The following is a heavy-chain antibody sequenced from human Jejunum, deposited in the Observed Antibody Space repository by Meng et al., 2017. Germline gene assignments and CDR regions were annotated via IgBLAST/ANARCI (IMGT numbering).Heavy chain of an antibody. J-gene: IGHJ4*02. Sequence: QGQLGQSGAEVKKPGSSVKVSCKASVGPFSSYAINWVRQAPGQGLEWMGGIIPIFGTANYAQKFQGRVTITADESTSTAYMELSSLRSEDTAVYYCARASEGSPTVTLIDYWGQGTLVTVSS. D-gene: IGHD4-17*01. V-gene: IGHV1-69*01. CDR2: IIPIFGTA. CDR1: VGPFSSYA. CDR3: ARASEGSPTVTLIDY.